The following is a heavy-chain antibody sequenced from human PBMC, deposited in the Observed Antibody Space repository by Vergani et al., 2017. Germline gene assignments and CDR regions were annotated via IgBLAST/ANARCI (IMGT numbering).Heavy chain of an antibody. D-gene: IGHD5-12*01. CDR1: GFTFSDYY. CDR2: ISSSSSYT. V-gene: IGHV3-11*06. J-gene: IGHJ4*02. Sequence: QVQLVESGGGLVKPGGSLRLSCAASGFTFSDYYMSWIRQAPGKGLEWVSYISSSSSYTNYADSVKGRFTISRDNAKNSLYLQMNSLRAEDTAVYYCARDSGYEKSVDYWGQGTLVTVSS. CDR3: ARDSGYEKSVDY.